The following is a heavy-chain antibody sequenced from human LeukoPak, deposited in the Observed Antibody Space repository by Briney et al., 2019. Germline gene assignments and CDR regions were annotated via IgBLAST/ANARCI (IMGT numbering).Heavy chain of an antibody. CDR1: GYSFTSYW. Sequence: GESLKISCKGAGYSFTSYWIGWVRQMPGKGLEWMGIIYPGDSDTRYSPSFQGQVTISADKSTNTAYLQWSSLKASDTAMYYCARVCSGEDLYLQTWGQGTLVIVSS. CDR2: IYPGDSDT. CDR3: ARVCSGEDLYLQT. D-gene: IGHD2-15*01. J-gene: IGHJ5*02. V-gene: IGHV5-51*01.